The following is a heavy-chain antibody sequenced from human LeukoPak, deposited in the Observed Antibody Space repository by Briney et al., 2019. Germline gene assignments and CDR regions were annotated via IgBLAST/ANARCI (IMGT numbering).Heavy chain of an antibody. CDR2: ISGSGGST. CDR3: AKGTDYGSGSYYEYYFDY. CDR1: GFTFRSYA. Sequence: GGSLRLSCAASGFTFRSYAMTWVRQALGKGLEWVSAISGSGGSTHYADSVKGRFTISRDNSKNTLYVQMNSLRAEDTAVYYCAKGTDYGSGSYYEYYFDYWGQGTLVTVSS. V-gene: IGHV3-23*01. J-gene: IGHJ4*02. D-gene: IGHD3-10*01.